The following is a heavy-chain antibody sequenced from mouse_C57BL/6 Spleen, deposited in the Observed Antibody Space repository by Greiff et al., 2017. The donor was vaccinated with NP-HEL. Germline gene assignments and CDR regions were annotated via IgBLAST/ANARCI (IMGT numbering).Heavy chain of an antibody. D-gene: IGHD2-4*01. CDR3: ARSLYYDYDERGMDY. CDR2: FYPGDGDT. V-gene: IGHV1-82*01. CDR1: GYAFSSSW. Sequence: QVQLKQSGPELVKPGASVKISCKASGYAFSSSWMNWVKQRPGKGLEWIGRFYPGDGDTNYNGKFKGKATLTADKSSSTAYMQLSSLTSEDSAVYFCARSLYYDYDERGMDYWGQGTSVTVSS. J-gene: IGHJ4*01.